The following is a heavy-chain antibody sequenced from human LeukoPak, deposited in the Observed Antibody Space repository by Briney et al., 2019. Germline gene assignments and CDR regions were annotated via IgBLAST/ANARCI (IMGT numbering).Heavy chain of an antibody. V-gene: IGHV3-30-3*01. CDR3: ARGGYYDFWSGLDY. D-gene: IGHD3-3*01. J-gene: IGHJ4*02. CDR2: ISYDGSNK. CDR1: GFTFSSYA. Sequence: GRSLRLSCAASGFTFSSYAMHWVRQAPGKGLEWVAVISYDGSNKYYADSVKGRFTISRDNSKNTLYLQMNSLRAEDTAVYYCARGGYYDFWSGLDYWGQGTLVTVSS.